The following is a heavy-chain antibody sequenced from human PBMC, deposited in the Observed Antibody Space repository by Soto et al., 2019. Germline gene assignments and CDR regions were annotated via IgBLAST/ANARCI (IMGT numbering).Heavy chain of an antibody. Sequence: GASVKVSCKASGYTFISYGISWVRQAPGQGLEWMGWISAYNDYTNYAQKLQGRVTMTTDTSTRIAYLELRSLRSDDTAVYYCAREGYYSGSGSYYNQYNWFDPWGQGTLVTVSS. CDR1: GYTFISYG. V-gene: IGHV1-18*01. J-gene: IGHJ5*02. D-gene: IGHD3-10*01. CDR3: AREGYYSGSGSYYNQYNWFDP. CDR2: ISAYNDYT.